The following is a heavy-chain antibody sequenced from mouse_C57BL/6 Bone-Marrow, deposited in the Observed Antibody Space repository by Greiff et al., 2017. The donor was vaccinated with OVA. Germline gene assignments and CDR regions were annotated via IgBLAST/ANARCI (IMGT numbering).Heavy chain of an antibody. V-gene: IGHV6-3*01. J-gene: IGHJ1*03. D-gene: IGHD1-1*01. CDR3: TGTYYGSRWYFDV. CDR1: GFTFSNYW. CDR2: IRLKSDNYAT. Sequence: EVKVEESGGGLVQPGGSMKLSCVASGFTFSNYWMNWVRQSPEKGLAWVAQIRLKSDNYATHSAESVKGRFTISRDDSKSRVYLQMNNLRAEDTGIYYCTGTYYGSRWYFDVWGTGTTVTVSS.